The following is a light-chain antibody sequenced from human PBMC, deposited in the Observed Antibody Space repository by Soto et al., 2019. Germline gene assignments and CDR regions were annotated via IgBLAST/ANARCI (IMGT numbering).Light chain of an antibody. Sequence: QSVLTQPPSASGTPGQRVTIACSGSSSNIGSNTVNWYQQLPGTAPKLHIYSNNHRPSGVPDRFSGSKSRTSASLAISGLQSEDEADYYCAAWDASLDGGCVFGGGINLTVL. CDR2: SNN. CDR1: SSNIGSNT. CDR3: AAWDASLDGGCV. V-gene: IGLV1-44*01. J-gene: IGLJ3*02.